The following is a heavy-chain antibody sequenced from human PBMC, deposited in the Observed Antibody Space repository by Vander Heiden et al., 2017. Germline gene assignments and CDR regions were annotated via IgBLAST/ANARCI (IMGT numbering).Heavy chain of an antibody. V-gene: IGHV3-7*01. D-gene: IGHD3-22*01. CDR2: IKQDGSEK. J-gene: IGHJ6*02. CDR3: ASFTYYYDSSGYRHYYYYGMGV. Sequence: GKGLEWVANIKQDGSEKYYVDSVKGRFTISRDNAKNSLYLQMNSLRAEDTAVYYCASFTYYYDSSGYRHYYYYGMGVWGQGTTVTVSS.